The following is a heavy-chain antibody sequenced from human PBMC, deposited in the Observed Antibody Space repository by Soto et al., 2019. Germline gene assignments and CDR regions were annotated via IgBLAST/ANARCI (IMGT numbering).Heavy chain of an antibody. D-gene: IGHD2-15*01. CDR1: GFTFSSYA. J-gene: IGHJ6*02. CDR3: AKTFVVVVEGGMDV. V-gene: IGHV3-23*01. Sequence: EVQLLESGGGLVQPGGSLRLSCAASGFTFSSYAMSWVRQAPGKGLEWVSAISGSGGSTYYADSVKGRFTISRDNSKNTLYLQMNGLRAEDTAVYYCAKTFVVVVEGGMDVWGQGTTVTVSS. CDR2: ISGSGGST.